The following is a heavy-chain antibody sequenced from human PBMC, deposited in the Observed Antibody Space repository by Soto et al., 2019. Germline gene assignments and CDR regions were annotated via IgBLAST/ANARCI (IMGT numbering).Heavy chain of an antibody. CDR3: ARVPDGGSGSLNWFDP. Sequence: QVQLQESGPGLVKPSETLSLTCTVSGGSISSYYWSWIRQPPGKGLEWIGYIYYSGSTNYNPSLMSRVTITVDTSKNQFSLKLSSVTAADTAVYYCARVPDGGSGSLNWFDPWGQGTLVTVSS. CDR1: GGSISSYY. CDR2: IYYSGST. V-gene: IGHV4-59*01. J-gene: IGHJ5*02. D-gene: IGHD3-10*01.